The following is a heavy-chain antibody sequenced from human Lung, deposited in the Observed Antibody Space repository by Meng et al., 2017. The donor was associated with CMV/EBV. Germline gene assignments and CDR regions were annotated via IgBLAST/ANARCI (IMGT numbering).Heavy chain of an antibody. J-gene: IGHJ4*02. D-gene: IGHD2-2*01. V-gene: IGHV3-30*18. CDR1: GFTFSNYG. CDR2: VSYDGSNK. Sequence: AASGFTFSNYGMHWVRQAPGKGLEWVAFVSYDGSNKNYPDSVKGRFSISRDDSKNTLYVQINSLRPEDTAVYHCAKDLCSSSCYPDYWGQGTLVTVSS. CDR3: AKDLCSSSCYPDY.